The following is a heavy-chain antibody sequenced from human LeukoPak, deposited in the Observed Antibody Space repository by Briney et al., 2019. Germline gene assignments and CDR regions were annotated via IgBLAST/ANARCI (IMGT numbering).Heavy chain of an antibody. J-gene: IGHJ4*02. CDR3: AKPRGQLSSPIYS. D-gene: IGHD2-21*01. CDR2: IRYDTTNK. V-gene: IGHV3-30*02. Sequence: PGGSLGLSCAASGFIFSHYGMHWVRQAPGKGLEWVSFIRYDTTNKYYADSVQGRFTISKDNSNNKLYLQMNSLRADDTAVYYCAKPRGQLSSPIYSWGQGTLVTVSS. CDR1: GFIFSHYG.